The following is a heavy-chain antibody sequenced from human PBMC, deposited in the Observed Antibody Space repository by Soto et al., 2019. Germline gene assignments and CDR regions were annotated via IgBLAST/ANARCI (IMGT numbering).Heavy chain of an antibody. J-gene: IGHJ4*02. CDR2: IYFAGST. V-gene: IGHV4-39*01. D-gene: IGHD1-26*01. Sequence: PSETLSLTCTVSGGSISSSSYLWGLIRQPPGKALEWIGSIYFAGSTYYNPSLQSRLTISVDTSKNQFSLKMNSLTAADTAIYYCGGLRRSGSYLHYWGQGTLVTVSS. CDR1: GGSISSSSYL. CDR3: GGLRRSGSYLHY.